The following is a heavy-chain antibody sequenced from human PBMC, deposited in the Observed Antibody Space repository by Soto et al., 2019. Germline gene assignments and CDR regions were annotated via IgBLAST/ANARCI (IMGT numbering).Heavy chain of an antibody. V-gene: IGHV3-30*18. CDR1: RFTFPNYG. D-gene: IGHD4-17*01. CDR2: ISNDGIDK. CDR3: AKASYGDYREHYYGMDV. J-gene: IGHJ6*02. Sequence: LRLSCAASRFTFPNYGMQWVRQAPGKGLEWVALISNDGIDKYYRDSVKGRFTISRDNSKNTLYLQMNSLRFEDTAVYYCAKASYGDYREHYYGMDVWGQGTTVTVSS.